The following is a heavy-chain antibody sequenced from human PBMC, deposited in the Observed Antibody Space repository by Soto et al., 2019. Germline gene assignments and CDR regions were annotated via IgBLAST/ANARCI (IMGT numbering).Heavy chain of an antibody. Sequence: GASVKVSCKASGGTFSSDAISWVRQAPGQGLEWMGGIIPIFGTANYAQKFQGRVTITADESTSTVYMELSSLRSEDTAVYYCARELVVVAATLDYWGQGTLVTVSS. CDR1: GGTFSSDA. J-gene: IGHJ4*02. CDR3: ARELVVVAATLDY. V-gene: IGHV1-69*13. D-gene: IGHD2-15*01. CDR2: IIPIFGTA.